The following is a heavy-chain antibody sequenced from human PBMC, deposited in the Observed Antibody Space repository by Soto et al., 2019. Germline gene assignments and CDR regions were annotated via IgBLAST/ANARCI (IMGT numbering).Heavy chain of an antibody. CDR2: IIPIFGTA. J-gene: IGHJ4*02. V-gene: IGHV1-69*01. Sequence: GASVKVAFKAGRGRFSSSVISLVRPAPGQGLEWMGGIIPIFGTANYAQKFQGRVTITADESTRTAYMELSSLRSEDTAVYYCARDGTLYDSSGYYYLYWGQGTLVTVSS. CDR3: ARDGTLYDSSGYYYLY. CDR1: RGRFSSSV. D-gene: IGHD3-22*01.